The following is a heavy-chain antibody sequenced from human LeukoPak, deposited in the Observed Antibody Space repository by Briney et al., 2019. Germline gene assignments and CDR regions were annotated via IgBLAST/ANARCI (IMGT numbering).Heavy chain of an antibody. D-gene: IGHD3-22*01. V-gene: IGHV1-2*06. CDR1: GYTFTGYY. J-gene: IGHJ4*02. Sequence: ASVKVSCKASGYTFTGYYMHWVRQAPGQGLEWMGRINPNSGGTNYAQKFQGRVTMTRDTSISTAYMELSRLRSDDMAVYYCASGYYDSSGYYAWGQGTLVTVSS. CDR3: ASGYYDSSGYYA. CDR2: INPNSGGT.